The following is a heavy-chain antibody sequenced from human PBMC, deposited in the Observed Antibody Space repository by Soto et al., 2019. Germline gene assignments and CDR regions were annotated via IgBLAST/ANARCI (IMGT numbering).Heavy chain of an antibody. J-gene: IGHJ4*02. CDR2: IKTDGSVT. V-gene: IGHV3-74*01. Sequence: EVQLVESGGGLVQPGESLTLSFAASGFTFSSYWMHWVRQAPGKGLVWVSRIKTDGSVTYYADSVQGRFTISRDNATNTLYLKMNSLRVEDTAVYLYARGDSNRIVGNGSLSSHWAQGTLVTVSS. D-gene: IGHD3-3*02. CDR1: GFTFSSYW. CDR3: ARGDSNRIVGNGSLSSH.